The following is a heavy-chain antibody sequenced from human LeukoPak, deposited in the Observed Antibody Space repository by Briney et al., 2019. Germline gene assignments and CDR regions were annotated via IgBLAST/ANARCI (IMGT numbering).Heavy chain of an antibody. V-gene: IGHV4-59*08. J-gene: IGHJ3*02. D-gene: IGHD6-19*01. CDR1: GGSISSYY. Sequence: PSETLSLTCTVSGGSISSYYWSWIRQPPGKGLEWIGHIYYSGSTNYNPSLKSRVTISVDTSKNQFSLKLSSVTAADTAVYYCARIIAVAYAFDIWGQGIMVTVSS. CDR2: IYYSGST. CDR3: ARIIAVAYAFDI.